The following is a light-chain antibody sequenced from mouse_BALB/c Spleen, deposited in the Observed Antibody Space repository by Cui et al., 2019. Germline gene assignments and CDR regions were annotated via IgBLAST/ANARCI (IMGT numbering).Light chain of an antibody. CDR2: STS. CDR1: SSVSSSY. Sequence: QLVLTQSPAIMSASPGEKVTLTCSASSSVSSSYLYWYQQKPGSSPKLWIYSTSNLASGVPARFSGSGSGTSYSLTISSMEAEDAASYFCHQWSSYPPTFGGGTKLEIK. CDR3: HQWSSYPPT. J-gene: IGKJ1*01. V-gene: IGKV4-79*01.